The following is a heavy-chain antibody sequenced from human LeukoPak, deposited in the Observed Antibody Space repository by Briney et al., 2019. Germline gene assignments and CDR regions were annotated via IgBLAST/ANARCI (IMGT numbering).Heavy chain of an antibody. CDR3: AKAGLLWLGESWMDV. V-gene: IGHV3-7*01. Sequence: PGGSLRLSCAASGFIFSTYWMSWVRQAPGKGLEWVASIKEDGSESHYVDSVKGRFTISRDNAKNSLYLQMNSLRAEDTAMYFCAKAGLLWLGESWMDVWGQGTTVTVSS. D-gene: IGHD3-10*01. J-gene: IGHJ6*02. CDR1: GFIFSTYW. CDR2: IKEDGSES.